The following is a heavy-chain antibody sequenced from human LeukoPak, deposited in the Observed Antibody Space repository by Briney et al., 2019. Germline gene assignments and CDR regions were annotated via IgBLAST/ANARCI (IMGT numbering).Heavy chain of an antibody. V-gene: IGHV3-33*01. CDR2: IWSDGSNK. CDR3: ARDLWFGDFRYFDY. D-gene: IGHD3-10*01. J-gene: IGHJ4*02. CDR1: GFTFNTYG. Sequence: GGFLRLSCAASGFTFNTYGIHWVRQAPGKGLEGVAVIWSDGSNKYYADSVKRRFTISRDNSKNTVYLEMNSLRAEDTAVYYCARDLWFGDFRYFDYWGQGTLVTVSS.